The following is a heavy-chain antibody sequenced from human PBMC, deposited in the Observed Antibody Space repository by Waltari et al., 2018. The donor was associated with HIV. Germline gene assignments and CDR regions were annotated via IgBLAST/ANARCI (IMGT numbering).Heavy chain of an antibody. Sequence: QVQLVESGGGVVQPGRSLRLSCATSGFTFSSYAIHWVTQAPGKGLEWVTVISYDGNNKYYTDSVKGRFTISRDNSKNTLFLQMNSLRAEDTAVYYCAKDFGSRGYYYGMDVWGQGTTVTVSS. J-gene: IGHJ6*02. CDR1: GFTFSSYA. V-gene: IGHV3-30*04. CDR3: AKDFGSRGYYYGMDV. D-gene: IGHD1-26*01. CDR2: ISYDGNNK.